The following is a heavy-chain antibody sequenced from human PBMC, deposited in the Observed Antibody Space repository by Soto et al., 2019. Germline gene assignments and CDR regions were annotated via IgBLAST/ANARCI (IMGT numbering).Heavy chain of an antibody. CDR2: INHSGST. J-gene: IGHJ4*02. D-gene: IGHD4-17*01. V-gene: IGHV4-34*01. CDR3: ARGTYGGNQYYFDY. Sequence: SETLSLTCAVYGGSFSGYDWSWIRQPPGKGREWIGEINHSGSTNYNPSLKSRVTISVDTSKNQFSLKLSSVTAADTAVYYCARGTYGGNQYYFDYWGQGTLVPVSS. CDR1: GGSFSGYD.